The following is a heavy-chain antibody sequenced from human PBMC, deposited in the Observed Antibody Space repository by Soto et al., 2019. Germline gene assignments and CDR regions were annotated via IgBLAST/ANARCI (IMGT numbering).Heavy chain of an antibody. CDR2: ISYDGSNK. V-gene: IGHV3-30-3*01. J-gene: IGHJ3*02. CDR1: GFTFSSYA. Sequence: GGSLRLSCAASGFTFSSYAMHWVRQAPGKGLEWVAVISYDGSNKYYADSVKGRFTISRDNSKNTLYLQMNSLRAEDTAVYYCARPVDTDDAFDIWGQGTMVTVSS. D-gene: IGHD5-18*01. CDR3: ARPVDTDDAFDI.